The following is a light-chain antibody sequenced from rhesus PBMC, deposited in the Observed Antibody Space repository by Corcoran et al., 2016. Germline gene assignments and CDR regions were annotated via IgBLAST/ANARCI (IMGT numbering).Light chain of an antibody. J-gene: IGLJ1*01. CDR2: EVI. CDR3: SSYATCNTFI. CDR1: SSDFGGSNR. Sequence: QAAPTQSPSVSGSPGQSVTISCPGPSSDFGGSNRVSWYQLHPGKAPKVMIYEVIKRPSGVSGRFSGSKSGNTASLTISGLQAEDEADYYCSSYATCNTFIFGSGTRFTVL. V-gene: IGLV2-13*03.